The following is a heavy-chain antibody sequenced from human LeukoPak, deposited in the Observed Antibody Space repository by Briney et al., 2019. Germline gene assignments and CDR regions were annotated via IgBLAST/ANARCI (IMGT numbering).Heavy chain of an antibody. CDR3: ARMTTVTTEGI. J-gene: IGHJ3*02. D-gene: IGHD4-17*01. Sequence: GGSLRLSCAASGFTFSSHWMHWVRQAPGKGLVWVSRINSDGSDTIYADSVKGRFTSSRDNAKNILYLQMNNLRAEDTAVYYCARMTTVTTEGIWGQGTMVTVSS. V-gene: IGHV3-74*01. CDR1: GFTFSSHW. CDR2: INSDGSDT.